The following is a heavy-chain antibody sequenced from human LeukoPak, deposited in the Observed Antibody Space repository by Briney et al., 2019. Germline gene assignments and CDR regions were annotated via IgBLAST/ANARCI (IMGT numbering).Heavy chain of an antibody. V-gene: IGHV1-18*01. CDR3: ARESSKGWFDP. J-gene: IGHJ5*02. CDR2: ISGYDGNT. Sequence: ASVKVSCKASGYTFSRFGISWVRQAPGQGLEWMGWISGYDGNTNYPQRLQGRVTMTTDTSTSTAYMELRNLRSDDTAVYYCARESSKGWFDPWGQGTLVTVST. CDR1: GYTFSRFG. D-gene: IGHD4-11*01.